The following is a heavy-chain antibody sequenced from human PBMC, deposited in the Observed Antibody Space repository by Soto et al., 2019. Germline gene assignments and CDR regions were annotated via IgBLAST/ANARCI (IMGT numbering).Heavy chain of an antibody. J-gene: IGHJ1*01. CDR1: GYTFTSSE. Sequence: QVQLVQSGAEVKKPGASVKVSCRASGYTFTSSEINWFRQAPGQGLEWIGWLNPVGGGAGYAQMLQGRLTLTRNISISTAYLYLTSLKSEDTAVYYCARGLIRGAQGTLVIVSS. D-gene: IGHD3-16*01. V-gene: IGHV1-8*01. CDR2: LNPVGGGA. CDR3: ARGLIR.